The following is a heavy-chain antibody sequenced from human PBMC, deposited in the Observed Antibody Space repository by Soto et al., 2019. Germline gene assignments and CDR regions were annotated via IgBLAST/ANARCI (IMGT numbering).Heavy chain of an antibody. CDR1: GYRFTSYV. D-gene: IGHD3-3*01. Sequence: GESMKISSRGSGYRFTSYVIGCVRQLPGKGLEWMGIIYPGDSDTRYSPSFQGQVTISADKSISTAYLQWSSLKASDTATYYCARGAEEAKITIFGVDHAFDIWGQGTMVTVSS. J-gene: IGHJ3*02. V-gene: IGHV5-51*01. CDR2: IYPGDSDT. CDR3: ARGAEEAKITIFGVDHAFDI.